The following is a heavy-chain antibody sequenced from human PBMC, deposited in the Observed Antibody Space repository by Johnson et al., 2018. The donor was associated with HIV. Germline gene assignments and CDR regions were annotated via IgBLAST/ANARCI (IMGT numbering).Heavy chain of an antibody. CDR3: ARSGPNWAFDF. V-gene: IGHV3-20*04. Sequence: VQLVESGGGVVRPGGSLRLSCAASGFTFDDYGMSWVRQATGKGLEWVSGINWNGGSTGYADSVKGRFTISRDNAKNTMFVQMNSLRAEDTAVYYCARSGPNWAFDFWGQGTMVTVSS. D-gene: IGHD1-1*01. CDR1: GFTFDDYG. J-gene: IGHJ3*01. CDR2: INWNGGST.